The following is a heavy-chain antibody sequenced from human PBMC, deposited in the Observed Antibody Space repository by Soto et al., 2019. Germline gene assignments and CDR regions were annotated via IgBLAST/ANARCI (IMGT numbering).Heavy chain of an antibody. CDR1: GGSISSGGYY. D-gene: IGHD5-12*01. CDR2: IYYSGST. V-gene: IGHV4-31*03. J-gene: IGHJ4*02. Sequence: SETLSLTCTVSGGSISSGGYYWSWIRQHPGKGLEWIGYIYYSGSTYYNPSLKSRVTISVDTSKNQFSLKLSSVTAADTAVYYCARVERWLQLLDYWGQGTLVTVSS. CDR3: ARVERWLQLLDY.